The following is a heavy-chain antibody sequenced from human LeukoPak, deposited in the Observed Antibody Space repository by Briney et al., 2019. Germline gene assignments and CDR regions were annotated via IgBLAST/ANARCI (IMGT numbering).Heavy chain of an antibody. CDR1: GFTFSSYG. V-gene: IGHV3-30*02. D-gene: IGHD2-2*01. CDR3: ANVNAMSTGY. CDR2: IRYDGSNK. Sequence: PGGSLRPSCAASGFTFSSYGMHWVRQAPGKGLEWVAFIRYDGSNKYYADSVKGRFTISRDNSKNTLYLQMNSLRAEDTAVYYCANVNAMSTGYWGQGTLVTVSS. J-gene: IGHJ4*02.